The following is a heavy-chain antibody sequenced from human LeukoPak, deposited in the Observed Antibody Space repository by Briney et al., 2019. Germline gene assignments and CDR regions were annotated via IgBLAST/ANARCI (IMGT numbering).Heavy chain of an antibody. CDR3: AREILFTLDY. CDR2: ISSSSSYN. CDR1: GSSFSSHG. V-gene: IGHV3-21*01. Sequence: PGGSLTLSRAASGSSFSSHGTYWVRQAPGKGLEWVSSISSSSSYNYYADSVKGRFTISRDNAKTSLYLQMNSMRAEDTAVYYCAREILFTLDYWGQGTLVTVSS. D-gene: IGHD2-21*01. J-gene: IGHJ4*02.